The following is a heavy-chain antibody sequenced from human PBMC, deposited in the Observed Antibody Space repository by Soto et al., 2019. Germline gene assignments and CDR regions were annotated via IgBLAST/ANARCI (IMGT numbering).Heavy chain of an antibody. V-gene: IGHV3-73*01. CDR3: DLDSCRRTGCDSRDL. Sequence: EAQLVQSGGGLVQPGGSRPLSCAASGFTFGGSPVHWVRQASGKGLEWVGRIRSDSASSAIAYAASVRGTYTPYRDESKNTAYLQVDSLEVEGTALYYCDLDSCRRTGCDSRDLGGVGTVVTVSS. CDR1: GFTFGGSP. D-gene: IGHD2-2*01. J-gene: IGHJ5*02. CDR2: IRSDSASSAI.